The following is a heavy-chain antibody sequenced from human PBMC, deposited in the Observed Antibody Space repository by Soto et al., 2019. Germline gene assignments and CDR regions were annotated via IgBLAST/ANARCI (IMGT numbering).Heavy chain of an antibody. J-gene: IGHJ6*02. CDR1: GFTFSSYS. CDR2: ISSSSSYI. V-gene: IGHV3-21*01. D-gene: IGHD6-19*01. Sequence: PGGSLRLSCAASGFTFSSYSMNWVRQAPGKGLEWVSSISSSSSYIYYADSVKGRFTISRDNAKNSLYLQMNSLRAEDTAVYYCAREKSLVATYYYYYGMDVWGQGTTVTVSS. CDR3: AREKSLVATYYYYYGMDV.